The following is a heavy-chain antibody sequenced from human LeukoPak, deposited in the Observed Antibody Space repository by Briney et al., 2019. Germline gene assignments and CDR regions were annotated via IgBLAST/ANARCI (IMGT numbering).Heavy chain of an antibody. CDR3: TRRGSIAASKGDYYYYYVDV. V-gene: IGHV5-51*01. CDR1: GYSFTSYW. Sequence: GESLKISCKGSGYSFTSYWIGWVRQMPGKGLEWMGIIYPGDSDTRYSPSFQGQVTISADKSISTAYLQWSSLKASDTAMYYCTRRGSIAASKGDYYYYYVDVWGKGTTVTVSS. J-gene: IGHJ6*03. CDR2: IYPGDSDT. D-gene: IGHD6-6*01.